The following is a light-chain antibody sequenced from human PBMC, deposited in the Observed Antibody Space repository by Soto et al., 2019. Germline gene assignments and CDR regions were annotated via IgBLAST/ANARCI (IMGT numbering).Light chain of an antibody. Sequence: DIQMTQSPSTLSASVGDRVTISCRASQTISSWLAWYQQKPGKAPKLLIYDASSLESGVPSRFSGSGSGTEFTLTISSLQTDDFATYYCQQYNTYPLTFGQGTKVEIK. J-gene: IGKJ1*01. CDR1: QTISSW. CDR3: QQYNTYPLT. CDR2: DAS. V-gene: IGKV1-5*01.